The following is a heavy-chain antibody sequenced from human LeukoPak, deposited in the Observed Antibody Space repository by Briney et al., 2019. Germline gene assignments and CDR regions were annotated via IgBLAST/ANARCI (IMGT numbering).Heavy chain of an antibody. CDR1: GDSISSDY. CDR2: TFSGGST. CDR3: AGGSVNNWFDP. Sequence: SETLSLTCTVSGDSISSDYWNWIRQPPGKGLEWIGYTFSGGSTAYNPSLKSRATISADTSKNQFSLKVNFVTAADTAVYFCAGGSVNNWFDPWGQGTLVTVST. V-gene: IGHV4-59*01. D-gene: IGHD2-15*01. J-gene: IGHJ5*02.